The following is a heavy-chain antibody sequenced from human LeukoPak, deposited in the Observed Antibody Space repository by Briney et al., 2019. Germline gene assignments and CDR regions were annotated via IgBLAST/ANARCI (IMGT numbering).Heavy chain of an antibody. J-gene: IGHJ1*01. V-gene: IGHV4-59*01. CDR3: ARGGAARLHFQN. Sequence: SEALSLTCTVSGGSISTYYWSWIRQPPGKGLEWIGYIYHSGSTNYNPSLQSRVTISVDTSKNQFSLNLNSVTAADTAVYYCARGGAARLHFQNWGQGTLVTVSS. D-gene: IGHD6-6*01. CDR2: IYHSGST. CDR1: GGSISTYY.